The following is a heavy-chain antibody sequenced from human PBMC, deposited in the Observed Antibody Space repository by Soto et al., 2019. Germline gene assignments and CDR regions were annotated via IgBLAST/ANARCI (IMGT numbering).Heavy chain of an antibody. CDR2: IWYDGSNK. V-gene: IGHV3-33*08. CDR1: GFTFSSYG. Sequence: PGGSLRLSCAASGFTFSSYGMHWVRQAPGKGLEWVAVIWYDGSNKYYADSVKGRFTISRDNSKNTLYLQMNSLRAEDTAVHYCARGGNDILTGYNTIYYYYGMDVWGQGTTVTVSS. J-gene: IGHJ6*02. CDR3: ARGGNDILTGYNTIYYYYGMDV. D-gene: IGHD3-9*01.